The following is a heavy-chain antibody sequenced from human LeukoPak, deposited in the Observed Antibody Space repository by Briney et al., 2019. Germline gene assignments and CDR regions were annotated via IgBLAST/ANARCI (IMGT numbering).Heavy chain of an antibody. CDR1: GFTFSSYA. CDR3: VKGSRNYGDL. D-gene: IGHD1-7*01. Sequence: GGSLRLSCSASGFTFSSYAMHWVRQAPGKGLEYVSAISSNGGSTYYADSVKGRFTISIDNSKNTLYLQMSSLRAEDTAVYYCVKGSRNYGDLWGRGTLVTVSS. V-gene: IGHV3-64D*06. J-gene: IGHJ2*01. CDR2: ISSNGGST.